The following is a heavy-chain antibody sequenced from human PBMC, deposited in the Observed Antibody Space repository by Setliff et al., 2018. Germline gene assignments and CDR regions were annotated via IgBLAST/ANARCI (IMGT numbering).Heavy chain of an antibody. Sequence: SVKVSCKASGGTFSSYAISWVRQAPGQGLEWMGGIIPIFGTANYAQKFQGRVTITADESTSTAYMELSSLRSEDTAVYYCARELRNGRDALDIWGQGTMVIVSS. CDR2: IIPIFGTA. J-gene: IGHJ3*02. CDR3: ARELRNGRDALDI. D-gene: IGHD1-1*01. V-gene: IGHV1-69*13. CDR1: GGTFSSYA.